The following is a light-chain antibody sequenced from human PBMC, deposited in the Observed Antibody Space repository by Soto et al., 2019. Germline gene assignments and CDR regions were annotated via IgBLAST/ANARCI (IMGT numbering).Light chain of an antibody. V-gene: IGKV3-20*01. J-gene: IGKJ3*01. CDR3: QQYRRSPIFT. Sequence: EIVLTQSPGTLSLSPGERATLSCRASQSVSSSYLAWYQQKPGQAPRLLIYGASSRATGIPDRFSGSGSGTDFTLTISRLEPEDFAVYYCQQYRRSPIFTFGPGTKVDI. CDR1: QSVSSSY. CDR2: GAS.